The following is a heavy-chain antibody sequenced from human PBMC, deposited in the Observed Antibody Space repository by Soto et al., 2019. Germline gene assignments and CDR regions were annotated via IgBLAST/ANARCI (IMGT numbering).Heavy chain of an antibody. CDR1: GGVFSSFG. D-gene: IGHD3-16*01. J-gene: IGHJ4*02. CDR3: ARGRGNSAVITTFDY. CDR2: IIPIFGSA. Sequence: QVQLVQSGAEVKKPGSSVRVSCKSSGGVFSSFGLSWVRQAPGQGLEWMGGIIPIFGSANYAQKFQGRVTITEDDSTSTVYMELSSLRSEDTALYYCARGRGNSAVITTFDYWGQGTLVTVSS. V-gene: IGHV1-69*01.